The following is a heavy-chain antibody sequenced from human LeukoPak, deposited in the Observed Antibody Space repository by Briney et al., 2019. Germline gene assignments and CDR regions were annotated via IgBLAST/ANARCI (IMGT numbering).Heavy chain of an antibody. J-gene: IGHJ6*02. D-gene: IGHD2-15*01. V-gene: IGHV1-18*01. Sequence: ASVKVSCKASGYTFTSYGISWVRQAPGQGLEWMGWISAYNGNTNYAQKLQGRVTMTTDTSTSTAYMKLRSLRSDDTAVYYCAICSGGSSYYGMDVWGQGTTVTVSS. CDR3: AICSGGSSYYGMDV. CDR2: ISAYNGNT. CDR1: GYTFTSYG.